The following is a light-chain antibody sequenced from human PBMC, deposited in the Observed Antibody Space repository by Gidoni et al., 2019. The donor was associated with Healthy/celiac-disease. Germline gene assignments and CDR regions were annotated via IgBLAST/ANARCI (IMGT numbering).Light chain of an antibody. V-gene: IGKV3D-15*01. CDR1: QSVSSN. CDR2: GAS. Sequence: EIVMTQSPATLSVSPGERATLSCRASQSVSSNLAWYQQKPGQAPRLLIYGASTRATGIPARFSGSGSGTEFTLTISSLQSEDFAVYYCQQYNNWRPGFGPGTKVDIK. CDR3: QQYNNWRPG. J-gene: IGKJ3*01.